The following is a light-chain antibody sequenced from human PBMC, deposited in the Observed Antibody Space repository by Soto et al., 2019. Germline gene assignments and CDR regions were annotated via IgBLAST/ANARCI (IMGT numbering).Light chain of an antibody. Sequence: DVVMTQSALSLPVTAGEPASISCRSSQSLLHVNGYNYLDWYLQKPGQSPQLLIYLGSNRASGAPDSFSGSGSGTDFTLRISRVEAADVGIYYCMQALQTPFPFGQGTKADI. CDR1: QSLLHVNGYNY. V-gene: IGKV2-28*01. J-gene: IGKJ2*01. CDR3: MQALQTPFP. CDR2: LGS.